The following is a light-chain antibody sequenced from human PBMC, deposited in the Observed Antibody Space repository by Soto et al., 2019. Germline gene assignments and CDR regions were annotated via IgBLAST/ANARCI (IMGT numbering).Light chain of an antibody. J-gene: IGKJ1*01. CDR1: QAIRND. CDR3: LPHSPYPWT. CDR2: ATS. V-gene: IGKV1-17*01. Sequence: DIQMTQSPSSLSASVGDSVTITCRASQAIRNDLGWYQQKPGRAPKRLIFATSNLHSGVPSRFRGSGSGTEFTLTITRLPPEDFAAYYCLPHSPYPWTFGQGTKLEIK.